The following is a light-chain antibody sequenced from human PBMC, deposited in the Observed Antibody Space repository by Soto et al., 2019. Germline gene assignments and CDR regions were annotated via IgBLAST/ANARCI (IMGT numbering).Light chain of an antibody. J-gene: IGKJ5*01. CDR1: QSVSSY. CDR3: QQRSNRIT. Sequence: EIVLTQSPATLSLSPGERATLSCRTSQSVSSYLAWYQQKPGQAPRLLIYDASNRATGIPARFSGSGSGTDFTLTISSLDPEDFAVYYCQQRSNRITVGRGTRLEIK. V-gene: IGKV3-11*01. CDR2: DAS.